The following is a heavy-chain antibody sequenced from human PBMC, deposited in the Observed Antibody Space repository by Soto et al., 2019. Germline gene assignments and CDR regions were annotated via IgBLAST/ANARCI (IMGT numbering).Heavy chain of an antibody. CDR1: GFTFSSYG. CDR3: AKEGSYYYGMDV. Sequence: LRLSCAASGFTFSSYGMHWVRQAPGKGLEWVAVISYDGSNKYYADSVKGRFTISRDNSKNTLYLQMNSLRAEDTAVYYCAKEGSYYYGMDVWGQGTTVTVSS. D-gene: IGHD2-15*01. CDR2: ISYDGSNK. J-gene: IGHJ6*02. V-gene: IGHV3-30*18.